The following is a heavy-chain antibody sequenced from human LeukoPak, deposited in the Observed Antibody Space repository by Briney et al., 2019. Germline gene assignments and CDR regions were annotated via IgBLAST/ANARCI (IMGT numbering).Heavy chain of an antibody. V-gene: IGHV3-23*01. CDR1: GFTFSSSA. J-gene: IGHJ2*01. Sequence: GGSLRLSCAASGFTFSSSAMSWVRQAPGKGLEWVSGISSSSSRTYYADSVKGCFTISRDNSKNTLYLQMHSLRAEDTALYYCARRGSTYSNWFFDLWGRGSLVTVSS. CDR2: ISSSSSRT. D-gene: IGHD2-2*01. CDR3: ARRGSTYSNWFFDL.